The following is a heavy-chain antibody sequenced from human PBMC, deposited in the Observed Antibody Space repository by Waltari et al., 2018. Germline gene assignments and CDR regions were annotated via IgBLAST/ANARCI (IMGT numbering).Heavy chain of an antibody. Sequence: VQLQQWGAGLLKPSETLSLTCAVYGGSFSGYYWSWIRQPPGKGLEWVSVLYSGGATYYEDSVKGRFTISRDNSKNILFLQMNNLRAADTAIYFCARMSGYQLVYYGMDVWGQGTTVTVSS. J-gene: IGHJ6*02. CDR1: GGSFSGYY. V-gene: IGHV3-66*02. CDR2: LYSGGAT. CDR3: ARMSGYQLVYYGMDV. D-gene: IGHD3-3*01.